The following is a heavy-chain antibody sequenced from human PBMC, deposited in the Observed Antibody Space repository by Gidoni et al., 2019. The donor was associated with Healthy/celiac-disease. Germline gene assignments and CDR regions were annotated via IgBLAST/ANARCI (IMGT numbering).Heavy chain of an antibody. D-gene: IGHD6-13*01. CDR2: ISWNSGRI. V-gene: IGHV3-9*01. J-gene: IGHJ4*02. CDR3: AKGGSSSWDYFDY. CDR1: GFTFADYA. Sequence: EVQLVESGGGLVQPGSSLRLSCAASGFTFADYAMHWVRQAPGKGLEWVSGISWNSGRIGYADSVKGRFTISRDNAKNSLYLQMNSLRAEDTALYYCAKGGSSSWDYFDYWGQGTLVTVSS.